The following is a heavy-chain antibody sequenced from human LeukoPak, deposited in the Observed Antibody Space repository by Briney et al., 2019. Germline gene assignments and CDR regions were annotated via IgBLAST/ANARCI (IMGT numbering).Heavy chain of an antibody. CDR3: ARSHTSDLFDY. Sequence: PSETLSLTCTVSGGSISSSSYYWGWIRPPPGKGLEWIGSIYYSGSTYYNPSRKSRVTISVDTSKNQFSLKLSSVTAADTAVYYCARSHTSDLFDYWGQGTLVTVSS. J-gene: IGHJ4*02. V-gene: IGHV4-39*01. D-gene: IGHD6-6*01. CDR2: IYYSGST. CDR1: GGSISSSSYY.